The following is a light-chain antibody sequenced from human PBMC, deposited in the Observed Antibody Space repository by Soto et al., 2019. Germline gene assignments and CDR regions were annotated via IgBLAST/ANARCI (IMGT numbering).Light chain of an antibody. CDR1: QSVLHRSTNNNY. CDR3: QQYYNTPYT. J-gene: IGKJ2*01. CDR2: WAS. V-gene: IGKV4-1*01. Sequence: IVMSQSPDSLAVSLGERATINCKSSQSVLHRSTNNNYLAWYQQKPGQPPKLLFYWASTRQSGVPGRFSGSWSETDFTLTISSLQAEDVAVYYCQQYYNTPYTFGQGTKLEIK.